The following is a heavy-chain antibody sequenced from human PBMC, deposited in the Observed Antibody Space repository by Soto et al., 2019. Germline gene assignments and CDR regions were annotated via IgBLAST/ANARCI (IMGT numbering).Heavy chain of an antibody. Sequence: QVQLVQSGAEVKKPGSSVKVSCKISGGTFSRYSISWVRQAPGHGLEWMGGIVPIFGTRNYAQKFQDRVPITTDESATTAHMELSTLRSEDTAVYYCARPYDGCYSSNHHYYYALDVWGQGNAVTVSS. V-gene: IGHV1-69*01. CDR3: ARPYDGCYSSNHHYYYALDV. CDR2: IVPIFGTR. J-gene: IGHJ6*02. D-gene: IGHD2-21*02. CDR1: GGTFSRYS.